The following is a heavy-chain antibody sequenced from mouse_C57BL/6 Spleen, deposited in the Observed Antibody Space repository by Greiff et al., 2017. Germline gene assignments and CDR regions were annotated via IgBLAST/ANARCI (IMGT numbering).Heavy chain of an antibody. D-gene: IGHD1-1*01. J-gene: IGHJ1*03. CDR2: IDPSDSYT. Sequence: QVQLKQSGAELVKPGASVKLSCKASGYTFTSYWMQWVKQRPGQGLEWIGEIDPSDSYTNYNQKFKGKATLTVDTSSSTAYMQLSSLTSEDSAVYYCARRRYYGSPSYWYFDVWGTGTTVTVSS. CDR1: GYTFTSYW. CDR3: ARRRYYGSPSYWYFDV. V-gene: IGHV1-50*01.